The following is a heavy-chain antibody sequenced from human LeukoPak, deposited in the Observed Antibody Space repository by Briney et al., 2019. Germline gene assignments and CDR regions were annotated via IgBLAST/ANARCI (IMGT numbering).Heavy chain of an antibody. V-gene: IGHV1-69*13. CDR2: IIPIFGTS. Sequence: SVKVSCKASGGTFSTYAISWVRQAPGQGLEWIGGIIPIFGTSNYAQKFQGRVTITADESTSTAYMELSSLRSEDTAVYYCARDLREYCSSTSCHIFDYWGQGTLVTVSS. CDR1: GGTFSTYA. CDR3: ARDLREYCSSTSCHIFDY. J-gene: IGHJ4*02. D-gene: IGHD2-2*02.